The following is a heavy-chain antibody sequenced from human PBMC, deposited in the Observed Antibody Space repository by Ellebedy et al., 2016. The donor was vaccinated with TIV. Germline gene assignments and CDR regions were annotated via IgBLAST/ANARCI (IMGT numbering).Heavy chain of an antibody. J-gene: IGHJ4*02. D-gene: IGHD3-22*01. CDR1: GFTFRNFA. CDR2: ISSSGVST. CDR3: AKLESSGYYYGRFDY. V-gene: IGHV3-23*01. Sequence: GESLKISFAASGFTFRNFAMTWVRQAPGRGLEWVSSISSSGVSTDYADSVRGRVTISRDNSKNTLYLQMNSLRADDTALYYCAKLESSGYYYGRFDYWGQGTLVTVSS.